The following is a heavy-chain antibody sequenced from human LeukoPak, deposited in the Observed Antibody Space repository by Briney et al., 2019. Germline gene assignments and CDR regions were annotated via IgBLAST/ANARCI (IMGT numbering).Heavy chain of an antibody. V-gene: IGHV4-59*01. CDR3: ARGTATYYDFWSGYYRDYYYSYMDV. D-gene: IGHD3-3*01. Sequence: SETLSLTCTVSGGSISSYYWSWIRQPPGKGLEWIGYIYYSGSTNYNPSLKSRVTISVDTSKNQFSLKLSSVTAADTAVYYCARGTATYYDFWSGYYRDYYYSYMDVWGKGTAVTVSS. CDR2: IYYSGST. CDR1: GGSISSYY. J-gene: IGHJ6*03.